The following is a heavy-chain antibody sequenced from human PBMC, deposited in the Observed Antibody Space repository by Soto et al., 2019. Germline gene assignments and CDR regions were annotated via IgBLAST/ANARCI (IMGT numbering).Heavy chain of an antibody. V-gene: IGHV3-30*03. CDR3: ADAYYYDSSGYYY. J-gene: IGHJ4*02. Sequence: VQLVESGGGLVQPGGSLRLSCAASGFTFSSYGMHWVRQAPGKGLEWVAVISYDGSNKYYADSVKGRFTISRDNSKNTLYLQMNSLRAEDTAVYYCADAYYYDSSGYYYWGQGTLVTVSS. CDR2: ISYDGSNK. D-gene: IGHD3-22*01. CDR1: GFTFSSYG.